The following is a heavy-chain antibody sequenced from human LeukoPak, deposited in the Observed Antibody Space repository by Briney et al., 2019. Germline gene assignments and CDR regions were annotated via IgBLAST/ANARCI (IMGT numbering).Heavy chain of an antibody. V-gene: IGHV3-74*01. Sequence: GGSLRLSCAASGFTFSSNWMHWVRQAPGKGLVWVSHISTDARTITYADFVKGRFTISRDNAKNTVYLQMNSLRAEDTALYYCARDPDYWGQGTLVTVSS. J-gene: IGHJ4*02. CDR1: GFTFSSNW. CDR3: ARDPDY. CDR2: ISTDARTI.